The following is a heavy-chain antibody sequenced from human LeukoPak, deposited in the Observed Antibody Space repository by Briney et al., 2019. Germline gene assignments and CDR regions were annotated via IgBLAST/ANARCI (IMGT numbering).Heavy chain of an antibody. Sequence: SVKVSCKASGGTFSSYAISWVRQAPGQGLEWMGRIIPILGIANYAQKFQGRVTITADKSTSTAYMELSSLRSEDTAVYYCARGHGSRKGPFDYWGQGTLVAVSS. CDR2: IIPILGIA. D-gene: IGHD6-25*01. CDR1: GGTFSSYA. J-gene: IGHJ4*02. V-gene: IGHV1-69*04. CDR3: ARGHGSRKGPFDY.